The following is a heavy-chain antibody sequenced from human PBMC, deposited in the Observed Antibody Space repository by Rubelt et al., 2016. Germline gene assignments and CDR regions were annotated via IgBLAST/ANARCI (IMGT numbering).Heavy chain of an antibody. CDR2: INPSGGST. J-gene: IGHJ4*02. Sequence: QVQLVQSGAEVKKPGASVKVSCKASGYTFTSYYMHWVRQAPGQGLEWMGIINPSGGSTSYAQKFQGRVTMTRDTYTSAVYMELSRLRSEDTAVYYCARAASTVTTLLDLGYWGQGTLVTVSS. CDR1: GYTFTSYY. D-gene: IGHD4-17*01. V-gene: IGHV1-46*01. CDR3: ARAASTVTTLLDLGY.